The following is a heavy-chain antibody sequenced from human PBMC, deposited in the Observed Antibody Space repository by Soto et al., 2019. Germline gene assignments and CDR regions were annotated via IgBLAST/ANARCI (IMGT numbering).Heavy chain of an antibody. V-gene: IGHV4-34*01. Sequence: PSETLSLTCAVYGGSFSGYYWSWIRQPPGKGLEWIGEINHSGSTNYNPSLKSRVTISVDTSKNQFSLKLSSVTAADTAVYYCARVGARLLWFVELYSRPEYYFDYWGQGTLVTVSS. CDR1: GGSFSGYY. CDR3: ARVGARLLWFVELYSRPEYYFDY. D-gene: IGHD3-10*01. J-gene: IGHJ4*02. CDR2: INHSGST.